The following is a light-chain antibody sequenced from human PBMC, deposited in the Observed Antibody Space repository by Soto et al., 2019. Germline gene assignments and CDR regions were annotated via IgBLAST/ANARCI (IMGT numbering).Light chain of an antibody. V-gene: IGKV2-24*01. CDR3: L. Sequence: DTVMTQSPLSSPVTIGQPASLSCRSSQSLVHSAGNTYLSWRQQRPGQPPGLLLYKISNRFSGVPDRCSGSGAGTGFKLKISRVEAEDVTISSPLFGQGTRLEIE. CDR2: KIS. CDR1: QSLVHSAGNTY. J-gene: IGKJ5*01.